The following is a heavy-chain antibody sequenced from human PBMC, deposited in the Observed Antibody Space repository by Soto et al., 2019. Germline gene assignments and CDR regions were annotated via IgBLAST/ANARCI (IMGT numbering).Heavy chain of an antibody. CDR2: ISYDGSNK. J-gene: IGHJ2*01. Sequence: QVQLVESGGGVVQPGRSLRLSCAASGFTFSSYGMHWVRQAPGKGLEWVAVISYDGSNKYYADSVKGRFTISRDNSKNTLNLQMNSLRAEDTAVYYCAKGTGEGLWGRGTLVTVSS. D-gene: IGHD1-1*01. V-gene: IGHV3-30*18. CDR1: GFTFSSYG. CDR3: AKGTGEGL.